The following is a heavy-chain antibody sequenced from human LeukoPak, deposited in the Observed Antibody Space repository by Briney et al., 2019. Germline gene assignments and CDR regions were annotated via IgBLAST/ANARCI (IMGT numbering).Heavy chain of an antibody. CDR3: TSDNPGEVLRYFDWASTLPTDV. D-gene: IGHD3-9*01. CDR2: ISWNSGSI. J-gene: IGHJ6*02. CDR1: GFTFDDYA. Sequence: PGGSLRLSCAASGFTFDDYAMHWVRQAPGKGLEWVSGISWNSGSIGYADSVKGRFTISRDDSKNTAYLQMNSLKTEDTAVYYCTSDNPGEVLRYFDWASTLPTDVWGQGTTVTVSS. V-gene: IGHV3-9*01.